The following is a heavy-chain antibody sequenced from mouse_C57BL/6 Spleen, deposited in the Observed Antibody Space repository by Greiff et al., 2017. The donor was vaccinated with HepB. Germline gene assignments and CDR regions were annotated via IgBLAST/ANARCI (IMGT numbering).Heavy chain of an antibody. D-gene: IGHD1-1*01. J-gene: IGHJ2*01. CDR2: IDPSDSYT. CDR3: ARFGSSYGKDY. V-gene: IGHV1-69*01. CDR1: GYTFTSYW. Sequence: VQLQQPGAELVMPGASVKLSCKASGYTFTSYWMHWVKQRPGQGLEWIGEIDPSDSYTNYNQKFKGKSTLTVDKSSSTAYMQLSSLTSEDSAVYYCARFGSSYGKDYWGQGTTLTVSS.